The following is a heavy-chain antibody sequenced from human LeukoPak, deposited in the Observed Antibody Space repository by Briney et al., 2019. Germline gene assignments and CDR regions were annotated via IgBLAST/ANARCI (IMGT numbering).Heavy chain of an antibody. Sequence: SETLSLTCTVSGGFISSYYWSWIRQPPGKGLEWIGYIHYSGSTNYNPSLKSRVTISVDTSKNQFSLKLGSVTAADTAVYYCARTRYDSSLSFDLWGRGTLVTVSS. J-gene: IGHJ2*01. CDR2: IHYSGST. CDR3: ARTRYDSSLSFDL. D-gene: IGHD3-22*01. V-gene: IGHV4-59*01. CDR1: GGFISSYY.